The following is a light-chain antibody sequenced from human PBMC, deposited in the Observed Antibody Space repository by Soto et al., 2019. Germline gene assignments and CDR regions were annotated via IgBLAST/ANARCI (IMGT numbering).Light chain of an antibody. CDR2: EGH. CDR3: CLDVGANTYV. Sequence: QSALAQPASVSGSPGQSITISCTGASGYVGTYSLVSWYQQHPGKAPKVVIYEGHKRPSGVPDRFSGSTSVNTASLTISGLQTDDEADYYCCLDVGANTYVFGTGTKLTVL. V-gene: IGLV2-23*01. J-gene: IGLJ1*01. CDR1: SGYVGTYSL.